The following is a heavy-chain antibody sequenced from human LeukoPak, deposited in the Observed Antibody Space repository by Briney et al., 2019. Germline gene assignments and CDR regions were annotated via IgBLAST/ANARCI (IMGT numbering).Heavy chain of an antibody. Sequence: PGWSLTLSCLASGWIFSSYSMSWVRQAPWKGLAWVSVINGCGCSKYYADSVKGRFTLPRANSTNTLYMQMNSLRAEDTAVYSCAKEGKELRYFGWLLFYDYWGQGTLVTVSS. CDR1: GWIFSSYS. J-gene: IGHJ4*02. V-gene: IGHV3-23*01. CDR3: AKEGKELRYFGWLLFYDY. D-gene: IGHD3-9*01. CDR2: INGCGCSK.